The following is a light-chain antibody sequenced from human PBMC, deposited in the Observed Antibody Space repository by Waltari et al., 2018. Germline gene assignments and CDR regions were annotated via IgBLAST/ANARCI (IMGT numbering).Light chain of an antibody. CDR1: SSNIGAGYD. CDR2: GNS. V-gene: IGLV1-40*01. CDR3: QSYDSSQRVV. Sequence: QSVLTQPPSVSGAPGQRVTISCTGSSSNIGAGYDVHWYQQFPGTAPKPLIHGNSNRPSGVPDRCSGSTSGTSASLAITGLQAEDEADYYCQSYDSSQRVVFGGGTKLTVL. J-gene: IGLJ2*01.